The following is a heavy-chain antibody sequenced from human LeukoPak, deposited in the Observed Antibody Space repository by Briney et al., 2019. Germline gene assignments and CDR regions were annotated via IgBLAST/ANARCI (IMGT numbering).Heavy chain of an antibody. Sequence: GASVKVSCKASGYTFTSYGISWVRQAPGQGLEWMGRIIPIFGTANYAQKFQGRVTITTDESTSTAYMELSSLRSEDTAVYYCARASITIFGVVNFDYWGQGTLVTVSS. CDR1: GYTFTSYG. CDR3: ARASITIFGVVNFDY. J-gene: IGHJ4*02. CDR2: IIPIFGTA. V-gene: IGHV1-69*05. D-gene: IGHD3-3*01.